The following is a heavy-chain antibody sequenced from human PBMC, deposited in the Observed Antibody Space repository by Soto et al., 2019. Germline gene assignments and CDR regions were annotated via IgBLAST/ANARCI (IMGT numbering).Heavy chain of an antibody. J-gene: IGHJ5*02. CDR3: SKDRSELVFNNWFDP. V-gene: IGHV3-23*01. CDR1: GFTFSSYA. D-gene: IGHD6-6*01. CDR2: ISGSVGST. Sequence: EVQLLESGGGLVQPGGSLRLSCAASGFTFSSYAMSWVRQAPGKGLEWVSAISGSVGSTYYADSVKGRFTISRDNSKNTRYLQMNSLRAEDTAVYYCSKDRSELVFNNWFDPWGQGTLVTVSS.